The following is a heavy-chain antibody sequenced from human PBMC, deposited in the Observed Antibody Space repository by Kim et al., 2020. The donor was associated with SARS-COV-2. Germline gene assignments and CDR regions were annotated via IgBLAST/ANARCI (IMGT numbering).Heavy chain of an antibody. V-gene: IGHV1-18*01. D-gene: IGHD6-13*01. Sequence: ASVKVSCKASGYTFTSYGISWVRQAPGQGLEWMGWISAYNGNTNYAQKLQGRVTMTTDTSTSTAYMELRSLRSDDTAVYYCARCGISGYSSSGYGSSYYYGMDVWGQGTTVTVSS. CDR1: GYTFTSYG. J-gene: IGHJ6*02. CDR2: ISAYNGNT. CDR3: ARCGISGYSSSGYGSSYYYGMDV.